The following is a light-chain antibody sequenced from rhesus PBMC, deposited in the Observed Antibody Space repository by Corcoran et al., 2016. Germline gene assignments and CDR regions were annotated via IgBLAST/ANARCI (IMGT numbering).Light chain of an antibody. CDR2: KAS. CDR3: LQYSSSPFT. V-gene: IGKV1-22*01. CDR1: QSISSW. Sequence: DIQMTQSPSSLSASVGDTVTITCRASQSISSWLDWYQQKPGKAPKLLIYKASSLQSGVPSRFSGRGSGTDFTLTILSLQPEDFATYYCLQYSSSPFTFGPGTKLDIK. J-gene: IGKJ3*01.